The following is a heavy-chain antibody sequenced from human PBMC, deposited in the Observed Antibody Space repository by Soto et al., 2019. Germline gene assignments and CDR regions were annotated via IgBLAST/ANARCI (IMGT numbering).Heavy chain of an antibody. CDR1: GGSISSSSYY. D-gene: IGHD2-2*01. Sequence: QLQLQESGPGLVKPSETLSLTCTVSGGSISSSSYYWGWIRQPPGKGLEWIGSIYYSGSTYYNPSLKSRVTISVDTSKNQFSLKLSSVTAADTAVYYCARHGVQDEYDCISTSCLSRPFDYWGQGTLVTVSS. CDR3: ARHGVQDEYDCISTSCLSRPFDY. J-gene: IGHJ4*02. V-gene: IGHV4-39*01. CDR2: IYYSGST.